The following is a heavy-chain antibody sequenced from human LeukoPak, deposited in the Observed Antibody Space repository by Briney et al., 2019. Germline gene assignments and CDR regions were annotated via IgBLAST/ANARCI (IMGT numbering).Heavy chain of an antibody. CDR2: IYYSGST. J-gene: IGHJ4*02. V-gene: IGHV4-30-4*01. CDR3: AREGGDSSGSTDY. D-gene: IGHD3-22*01. CDR1: GGSISSGDYY. Sequence: PSQTLSLTCTVSGGSISSGDYYWSWIRQPPGKGLEWIGYIYYSGSTYYNLSLKSRVTISVDTSKNQFSLKLSSVTAADTAVYYCAREGGDSSGSTDYWGQGTLVTVSS.